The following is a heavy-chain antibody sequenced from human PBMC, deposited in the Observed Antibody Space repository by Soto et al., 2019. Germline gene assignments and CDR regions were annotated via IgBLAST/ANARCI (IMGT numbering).Heavy chain of an antibody. V-gene: IGHV1-69*04. J-gene: IGHJ3*02. D-gene: IGHD1-26*01. CDR2: IIPILGIA. Sequence: SLKVSCKTSGFTFSSYAIIGVRHTDGQGLEWMGRIIPILGIANYAQKFQGRVTITADKSTSTAYMELSSLRSEDTAVYYCARRGGCYLEAFDIWGQGTMVTVSS. CDR3: ARRGGCYLEAFDI. CDR1: GFTFSSYA.